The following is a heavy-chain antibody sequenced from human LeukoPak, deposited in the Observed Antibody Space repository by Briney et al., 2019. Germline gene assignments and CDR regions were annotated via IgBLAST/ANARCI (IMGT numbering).Heavy chain of an antibody. CDR3: ARGDDILTGAPYYYYGMDV. J-gene: IGHJ6*04. CDR2: ISYDGSNK. CDR1: GFTFSSYA. V-gene: IGHV3-30*04. Sequence: GRSLRLSCAASGFTFSSYAMHWVRQAPGKGLEWVAVISYDGSNKYYADSVKGRFTISRDNSKNTLYLQMNSLRAEDTAVYYCARGDDILTGAPYYYYGMDVWGKGTTVTVSS. D-gene: IGHD3-9*01.